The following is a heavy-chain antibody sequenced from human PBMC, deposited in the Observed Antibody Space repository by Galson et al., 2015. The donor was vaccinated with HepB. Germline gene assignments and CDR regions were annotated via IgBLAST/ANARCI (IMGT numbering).Heavy chain of an antibody. V-gene: IGHV1-46*01. J-gene: IGHJ5*02. D-gene: IGHD3-22*01. CDR2: IDPRGGST. Sequence: SVKVSCKASGYTFTNYYIHWVRQAPGQGLEWMAIIDPRGGSTTFAQKFQGRVTMTRDTPTSTVHMELSSLRSEDTAVYYCARGGIYYESRGSLHNWFDPWGQGTLVAVSS. CDR3: ARGGIYYESRGSLHNWFDP. CDR1: GYTFTNYY.